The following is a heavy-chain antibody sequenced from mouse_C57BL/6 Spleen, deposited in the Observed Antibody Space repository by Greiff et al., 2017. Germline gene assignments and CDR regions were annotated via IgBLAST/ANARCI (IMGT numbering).Heavy chain of an antibody. CDR3: ARNGNYYGCSYDWYFDV. J-gene: IGHJ1*03. V-gene: IGHV1-52*01. D-gene: IGHD1-1*01. Sequence: QVQLQQPGAELVRPGSSVKLSCKAPGYTFTSYWMHWVKQRPIQGLEWIGNIDPSASETHYNQKFKDKATLTVDKSSSTAYMQLSSLTSEDSAVYYCARNGNYYGCSYDWYFDVWGTGTTVTVSS. CDR1: GYTFTSYW. CDR2: IDPSASET.